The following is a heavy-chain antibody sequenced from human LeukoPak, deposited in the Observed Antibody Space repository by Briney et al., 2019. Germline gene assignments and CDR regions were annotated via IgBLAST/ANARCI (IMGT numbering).Heavy chain of an antibody. D-gene: IGHD4-17*01. V-gene: IGHV3-53*05. CDR2: IYSGGST. CDR1: GFTVSSNY. Sequence: GGSLRLSCAASGFTVSSNYMSWVRQAPGKGLEWVSVIYSGGSTYYADSVKGRFTISRDNSKNTLYLQMNSLRAEDTAVYYCAREGGDYGDYSSWFDPWGQGTLVTVSS. J-gene: IGHJ5*02. CDR3: AREGGDYGDYSSWFDP.